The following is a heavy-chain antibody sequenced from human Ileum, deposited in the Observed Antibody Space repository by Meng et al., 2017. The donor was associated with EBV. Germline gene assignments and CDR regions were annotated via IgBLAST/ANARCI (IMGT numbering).Heavy chain of an antibody. D-gene: IGHD3-10*01. J-gene: IGHJ4*02. Sequence: QVQLVQSGAEVKKPGAPVKVSCKASGYRFTAFGISWVRQAPGQGPEWMGWITTYNGDTKYAQKFQGRVTMTRETSTNTVYMELTSLRSDDTAVYYCARTYYGSYGFDYWGQGTLVTVSS. CDR2: ITTYNGDT. CDR1: GYRFTAFG. CDR3: ARTYYGSYGFDY. V-gene: IGHV1-18*01.